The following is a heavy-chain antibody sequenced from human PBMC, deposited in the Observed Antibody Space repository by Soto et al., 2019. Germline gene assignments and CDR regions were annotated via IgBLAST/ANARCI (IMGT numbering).Heavy chain of an antibody. V-gene: IGHV1-18*01. CDR2: ISPYNGNT. Sequence: QVQLVQSAGEVKKPGASAIVSCQASGYTFRNYIIAWLRQAPGQGLEWMGWISPYNGNTNYARQFRGRVNLTTDTYTSAAYLELRILGSDDAATYYCARYCAGNACYSRHYYAMDVWGQGTTVSVSS. J-gene: IGHJ6*02. CDR3: ARYCAGNACYSRHYYAMDV. CDR1: GYTFRNYI. D-gene: IGHD2-21*02.